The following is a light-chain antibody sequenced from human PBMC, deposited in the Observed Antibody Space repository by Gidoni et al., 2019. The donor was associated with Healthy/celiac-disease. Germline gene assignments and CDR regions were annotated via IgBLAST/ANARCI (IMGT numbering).Light chain of an antibody. Sequence: ELVMTQSPATLSVSTGERATLSCRASQSVSSNLAWYQQKPGQAPRLLIYGASIRATGIPARFSGSGSGTEFTLTSSIRQSEDFAVYYCQQYNNWPRLTFGGGTKVEIK. CDR1: QSVSSN. CDR3: QQYNNWPRLT. V-gene: IGKV3D-15*03. CDR2: GAS. J-gene: IGKJ4*01.